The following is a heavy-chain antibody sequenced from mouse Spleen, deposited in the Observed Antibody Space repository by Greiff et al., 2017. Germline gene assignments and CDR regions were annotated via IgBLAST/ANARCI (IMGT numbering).Heavy chain of an antibody. D-gene: IGHD6-1*01. CDR1: GYTFTSYW. CDR2: IDPSDSYT. Sequence: QVQLQQSGPELVKPGASVKLSCKASGYTFTSYWMHWVKQRPGQGLEWIGVIDPSDSYTNYNQKFKGKATLTVDTSSSTAYMQLSSLTSEDSAVYYCARQRHPDYWGQGTTLTVSS. CDR3: ARQRHPDY. J-gene: IGHJ2*01. V-gene: IGHV1-59*01.